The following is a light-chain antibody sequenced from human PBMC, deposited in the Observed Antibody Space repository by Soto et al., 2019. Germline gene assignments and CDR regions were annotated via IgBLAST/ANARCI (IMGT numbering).Light chain of an antibody. CDR3: QQYYTTPPT. V-gene: IGKV4-1*01. CDR2: WAS. J-gene: IGKJ1*01. Sequence: DIVMTQSPDSLAVSLGERATINCKSSQSVLYSSNNKNYLAWYQQKPGQPPKLLIYWASTRELGVPDRFSGSGSGTDFTLTISSLQAEDVAAYYCQQYYTTPPTFGQGTKVGIK. CDR1: QSVLYSSNNKNY.